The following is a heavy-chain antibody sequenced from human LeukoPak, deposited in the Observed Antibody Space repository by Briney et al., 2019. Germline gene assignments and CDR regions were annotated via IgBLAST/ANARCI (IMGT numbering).Heavy chain of an antibody. V-gene: IGHV3-48*01. CDR2: ISTGSTTI. CDR1: GFTFSKYN. J-gene: IGHJ4*02. CDR3: ARDRDNVAGTRGYFDY. Sequence: PGGSLRLSCAASGFTFSKYNMNWVRQAPGKGLEWVSYISTGSTTIYYADSVKGRFTISRDNAKKSLYLQMNSLRAEDTAVYYCARDRDNVAGTRGYFDYWGQGTLVTVSS. D-gene: IGHD6-19*01.